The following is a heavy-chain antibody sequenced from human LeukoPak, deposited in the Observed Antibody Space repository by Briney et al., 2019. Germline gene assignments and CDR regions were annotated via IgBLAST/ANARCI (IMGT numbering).Heavy chain of an antibody. CDR2: IYYSGST. CDR3: ARDLLGYYDSSGHLLDMDV. Sequence: SETLSLTCTVSGGSISSYYWSWIRQPPGKGLEWIGYIYYSGSTNYNPSLKSRVTISVDTSKNPFYLKLSSVTAADTAVYYCARDLLGYYDSSGHLLDMDVWGKGTTVTVSS. CDR1: GGSISSYY. J-gene: IGHJ6*03. V-gene: IGHV4-59*01. D-gene: IGHD3-22*01.